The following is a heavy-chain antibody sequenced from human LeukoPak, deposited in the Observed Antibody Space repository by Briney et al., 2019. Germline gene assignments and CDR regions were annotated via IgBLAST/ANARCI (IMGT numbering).Heavy chain of an antibody. CDR3: ARDYVAVAGTPGADY. CDR1: GYSISSGYY. J-gene: IGHJ4*02. V-gene: IGHV4-38-2*02. Sequence: SETLSLTCTVSGYSISSGYYWGWIRQPPGKGLEWIGSIYHSGSTYYNPSLKSRVTISVDTSKNQFSLKLSSVTAADTAVYYCARDYVAVAGTPGADYWGQGTLVTVSS. CDR2: IYHSGST. D-gene: IGHD6-19*01.